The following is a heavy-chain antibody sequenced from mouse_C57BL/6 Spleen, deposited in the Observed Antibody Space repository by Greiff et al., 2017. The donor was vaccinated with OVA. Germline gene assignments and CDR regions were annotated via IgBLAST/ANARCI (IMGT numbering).Heavy chain of an antibody. CDR3: ARDYYGSSSKAMDY. V-gene: IGHV1-9*01. Sequence: QVQLQQSGAELMKPGASVKLSCKATGYTFTGYWIEWVKQRPGHGLEWIGEILPGSGSTNYNEKFKGKATFTADTSSNTAYMQLSSLTTEDSAIYYCARDYYGSSSKAMDYWGQGTSVTVSS. CDR1: GYTFTGYW. J-gene: IGHJ4*01. D-gene: IGHD1-1*01. CDR2: ILPGSGST.